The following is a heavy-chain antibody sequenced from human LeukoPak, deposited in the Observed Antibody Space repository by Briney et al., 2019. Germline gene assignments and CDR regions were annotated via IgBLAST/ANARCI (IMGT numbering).Heavy chain of an antibody. Sequence: PSETLSLTCAVYGGSLSGYYWSWIRQPPGKGLEWIGEINHSGSTNYNPSLKSRVTISVDTSKNQFSLKLSSVTAADTAVYHCARHLYGSGLHRIDYWGQGTLVTVSS. CDR1: GGSLSGYY. CDR3: ARHLYGSGLHRIDY. V-gene: IGHV4-34*01. J-gene: IGHJ4*02. D-gene: IGHD6-19*01. CDR2: INHSGST.